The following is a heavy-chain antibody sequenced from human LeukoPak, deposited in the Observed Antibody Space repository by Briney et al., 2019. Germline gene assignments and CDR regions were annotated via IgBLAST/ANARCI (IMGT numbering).Heavy chain of an antibody. CDR1: GFTFSTYG. V-gene: IGHV3-23*01. Sequence: PGGSLRLSCAASGFTFSTYGMSWVAQAPGKGLEWVSAISAGGDTTYYADSVKGRFTISRNNSNNTVYLQMNSLRVEDTAVYYCAGISYSGTWPVGYWGQGTLVTVTA. D-gene: IGHD6-6*01. CDR2: ISAGGDTT. J-gene: IGHJ4*02. CDR3: AGISYSGTWPVGY.